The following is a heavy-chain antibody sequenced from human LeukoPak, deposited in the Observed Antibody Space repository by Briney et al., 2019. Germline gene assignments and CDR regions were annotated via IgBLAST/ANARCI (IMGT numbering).Heavy chain of an antibody. Sequence: APGKASCKASGYSFTRYFLHWGRQAPGPRLERMGWIDPNTGGTNYAQNLQGRVTMARDTPISTAYMELSRLRSDDTAVYYCARDLGDYHDYWGQGTLVTVSS. V-gene: IGHV1-2*02. CDR3: ARDLGDYHDY. J-gene: IGHJ4*02. CDR2: IDPNTGGT. CDR1: GYSFTRYF.